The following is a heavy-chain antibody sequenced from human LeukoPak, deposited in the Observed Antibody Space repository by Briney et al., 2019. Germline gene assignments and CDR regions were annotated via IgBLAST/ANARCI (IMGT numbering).Heavy chain of an antibody. CDR3: ARISGNTTPGAFDI. Sequence: ASVKVSCKASGYTFTNYGISWVRQAPGQGLEWMGWISTYNGNTNYAQKPQGRVTMTTDTSTRTAYMELRSLRSDDTAIYYCARISGNTTPGAFDIWGQGTMVTVSS. CDR1: GYTFTNYG. D-gene: IGHD1-26*01. CDR2: ISTYNGNT. V-gene: IGHV1-18*01. J-gene: IGHJ3*02.